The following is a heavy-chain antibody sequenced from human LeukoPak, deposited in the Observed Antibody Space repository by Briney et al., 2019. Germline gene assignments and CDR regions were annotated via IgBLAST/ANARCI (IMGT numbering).Heavy chain of an antibody. CDR1: GFTFSSYS. V-gene: IGHV3-21*01. D-gene: IGHD4-11*01. CDR2: ISSSSSYI. CDR3: ARGHDYSNYHFFDY. Sequence: GGSLRLSCAASGFTFSSYSMNWVRQAPGKGLEWVSSISSSSSYIYYAGSVKGRFTISRDNAKNSLYLQMNSLRAEDTAVYYCARGHDYSNYHFFDYWGQGTLVTVSS. J-gene: IGHJ4*02.